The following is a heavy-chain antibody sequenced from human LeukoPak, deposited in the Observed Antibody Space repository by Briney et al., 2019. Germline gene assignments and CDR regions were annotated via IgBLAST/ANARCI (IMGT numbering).Heavy chain of an antibody. Sequence: SETLSLTCTVSGGSISSSSYYWGWTRQPPGKGLEWIGSIYYSGSTYYNPSLKSRVTISVDTSKNQFSLKLSSVTAADTAVYYCARGAAAGMDYWGQGTPVTVSS. CDR3: ARGAAAGMDY. CDR2: IYYSGST. D-gene: IGHD6-13*01. V-gene: IGHV4-39*01. CDR1: GGSISSSSYY. J-gene: IGHJ4*02.